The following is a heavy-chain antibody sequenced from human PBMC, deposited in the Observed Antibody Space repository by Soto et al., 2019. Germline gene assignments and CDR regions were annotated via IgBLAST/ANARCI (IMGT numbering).Heavy chain of an antibody. J-gene: IGHJ4*02. V-gene: IGHV3-7*02. CDR1: GLTFGSHW. Sequence: GGSLRLACAAYGLTFGSHWMTRVRQVSGKGLEWVANINQDGSDQYYVDSVKGRFTISRDNAKSSVYLQMNSLRAEDTALYYCATLPPSPTTYYGVFDYWGRGSLVTVPS. CDR2: INQDGSDQ. D-gene: IGHD3-10*01. CDR3: ATLPPSPTTYYGVFDY.